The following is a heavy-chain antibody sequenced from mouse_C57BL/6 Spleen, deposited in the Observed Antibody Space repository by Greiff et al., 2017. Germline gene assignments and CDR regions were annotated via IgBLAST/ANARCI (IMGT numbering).Heavy chain of an antibody. CDR2: IYPGSGST. Sequence: QVQLQQPGAELVKPGASVKMSCKASGYTFTSYWITWVKQRPGQGLEWIGDIYPGSGSTNYNEKFKSKATLTVDTSSSTAYMPLSSLTSEDSAVYYCARYEYDEGVAWFAYWGQGTLVTVSA. CDR3: ARYEYDEGVAWFAY. J-gene: IGHJ3*01. D-gene: IGHD2-4*01. V-gene: IGHV1-55*01. CDR1: GYTFTSYW.